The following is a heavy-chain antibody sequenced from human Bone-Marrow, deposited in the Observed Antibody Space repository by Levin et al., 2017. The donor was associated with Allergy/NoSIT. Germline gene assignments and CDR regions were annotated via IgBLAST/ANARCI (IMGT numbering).Heavy chain of an antibody. CDR1: GFNFSTYN. CDR3: AKDRTYGILWNYGMDV. CDR2: ITRSSDYM. D-gene: IGHD4-17*01. J-gene: IGHJ6*02. Sequence: PRASVKVSCAASGFNFSTYNMNWVRQAPGKGLEWVSSITRSSDYMYYADSVKGRFTISRDNAKNSLFLQMNSLRVDDTAVYYCAKDRTYGILWNYGMDVWGQGTTVTVSS. V-gene: IGHV3-21*01.